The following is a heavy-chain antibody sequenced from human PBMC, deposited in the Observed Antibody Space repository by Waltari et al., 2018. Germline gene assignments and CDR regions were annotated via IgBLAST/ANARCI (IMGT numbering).Heavy chain of an antibody. CDR1: GGSISSSSYY. D-gene: IGHD2-2*01. CDR3: ARAEGSTSLTYYYYYMDV. J-gene: IGHJ6*03. Sequence: QPQLQESGPGLVKPSETLSLTCTVSGGSISSSSYYWGWIRQPPGKGLEWIGSIYYSGSTYYNPSLKSRVTISVDTSKNQFSLKLSSVTAADTAVYYCARAEGSTSLTYYYYYMDVWGKGTTVTISS. V-gene: IGHV4-39*07. CDR2: IYYSGST.